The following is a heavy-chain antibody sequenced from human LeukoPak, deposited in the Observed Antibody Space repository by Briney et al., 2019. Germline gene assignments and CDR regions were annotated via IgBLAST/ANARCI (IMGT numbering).Heavy chain of an antibody. D-gene: IGHD1-14*01. J-gene: IGHJ6*03. V-gene: IGHV5-51*01. CDR3: ARHENNPLYYYYMDV. CDR1: GYSFTSYW. CDR2: IYPGDSDT. Sequence: GESLKISCKGSGYSFTSYWIGWVRQMPGKGLEWMGIIYPGDSDTRYSPSFQGQVTISADKSISTAYLQWSSLKASDTAMYYCARHENNPLYYYYMDVWGKGTTATVSS.